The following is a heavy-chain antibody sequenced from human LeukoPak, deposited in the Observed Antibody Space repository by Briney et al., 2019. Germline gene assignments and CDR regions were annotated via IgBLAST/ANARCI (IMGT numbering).Heavy chain of an antibody. J-gene: IGHJ4*02. CDR1: GFTFSSYA. Sequence: GGSLRLSCAASGFTFSSYAMHWVRQAPGKGLEWVAVISYGGSNKYYADSVKGRFTISRDNSKNTLYLQMNSLRAEDTAVYYCASFFYDTFDYWGQGTLVTVSS. D-gene: IGHD3-16*01. V-gene: IGHV3-30-3*01. CDR3: ASFFYDTFDY. CDR2: ISYGGSNK.